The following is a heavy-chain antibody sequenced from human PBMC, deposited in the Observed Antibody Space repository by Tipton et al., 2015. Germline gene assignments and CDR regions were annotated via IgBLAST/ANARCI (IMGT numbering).Heavy chain of an antibody. Sequence: GSLRLSCAASGFTFSSYGMSWVRQAPGKGLEWVSGISGSVGYTYYADSVKGRFTISRDNSKNTLYLHMNSLRPEDTAVYHCARNGGITHGPFDYWGQGTLVTVSS. V-gene: IGHV3-23*01. CDR1: GFTFSSYG. CDR2: ISGSVGYT. CDR3: ARNGGITHGPFDY. D-gene: IGHD3-16*01. J-gene: IGHJ4*02.